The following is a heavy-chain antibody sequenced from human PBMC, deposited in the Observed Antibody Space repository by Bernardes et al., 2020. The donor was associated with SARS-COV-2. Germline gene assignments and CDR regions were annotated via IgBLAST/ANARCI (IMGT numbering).Heavy chain of an antibody. CDR3: AKQGQNTSPVTIFGVVRMDV. J-gene: IGHJ6*03. CDR1: GFVFSTSS. CDR2: ISRSGDQS. D-gene: IGHD3-3*01. Sequence: GGSLRLSCAASGFVFSTSSMSWVRQAPGKGLEWLSSISRSGDQSFYADSVRGRFRISRDNSNNTLFLQMNSLRGDDSAVYYCAKQGQNTSPVTIFGVVRMDVWGKGTTVTVSS. V-gene: IGHV3-23*01.